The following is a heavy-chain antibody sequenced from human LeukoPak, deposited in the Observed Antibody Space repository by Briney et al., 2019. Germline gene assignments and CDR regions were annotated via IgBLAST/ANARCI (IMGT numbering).Heavy chain of an antibody. D-gene: IGHD2-2*01. CDR3: AKDYIVVVPAAMGTDGMDV. J-gene: IGHJ6*04. V-gene: IGHV3-23*01. CDR2: ISGSGGST. CDR1: GFIFDKYW. Sequence: GGSLRLSCAASGFIFDKYWMTWVRQAPGKGLEWVSAISGSGGSTYYADSVKGRFTISRDNSKNTLYLQMNSLRAEDTAVYYCAKDYIVVVPAAMGTDGMDVWGKGTTVTVSS.